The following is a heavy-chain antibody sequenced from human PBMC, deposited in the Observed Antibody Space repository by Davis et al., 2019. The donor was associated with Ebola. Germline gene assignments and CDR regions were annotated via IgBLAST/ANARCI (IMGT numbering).Heavy chain of an antibody. J-gene: IGHJ2*01. CDR3: VRDPALVVTGGGWFFGL. Sequence: GESLKISCAGSGFAFGDYAMHWVRQAPGKGLEWVAVIWYDGSNKYYADSVKGRFTISRDNSKNTLYLQMNSLRAEDTAVYYCVRDPALVVTGGGWFFGLWGRGTLVTVSS. CDR2: IWYDGSNK. V-gene: IGHV3-33*08. D-gene: IGHD2-21*02. CDR1: GFAFGDYA.